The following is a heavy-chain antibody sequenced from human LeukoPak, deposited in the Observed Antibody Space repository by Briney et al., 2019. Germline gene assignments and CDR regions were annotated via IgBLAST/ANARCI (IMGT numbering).Heavy chain of an antibody. J-gene: IGHJ5*02. CDR3: ATSGVLYWIQT. V-gene: IGHV4-38-2*01. CDR1: GYSLSDGFY. Sequence: SETLSLTCSVSGYSLSDGFYWGWIRQPPGKGLEWIGTIYHTGNTYYNPSLESRITISVDTSKNQFSLKLTSVTATDTAVYYCATSGVLYWIQTWGQVTLVTVSS. CDR2: IYHTGNT. D-gene: IGHD2-15*01.